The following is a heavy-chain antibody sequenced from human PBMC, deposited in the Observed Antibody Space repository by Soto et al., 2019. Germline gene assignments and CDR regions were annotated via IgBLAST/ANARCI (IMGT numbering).Heavy chain of an antibody. CDR3: AREDNWNYGSFDY. CDR2: INPNSGGT. Sequence: GASVKVSCKASGYTFTGYYMHWVRQAPGQGLEWMGWINPNSGGTNYAQKFQGRVTMTRDTSISTAYMELSRLRSDDTAVYYCAREDNWNYGSFDYWGQGTLVTVYS. CDR1: GYTFTGYY. V-gene: IGHV1-2*02. D-gene: IGHD1-7*01. J-gene: IGHJ4*02.